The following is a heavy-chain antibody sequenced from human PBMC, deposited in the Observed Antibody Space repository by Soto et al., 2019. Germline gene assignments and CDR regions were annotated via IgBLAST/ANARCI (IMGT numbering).Heavy chain of an antibody. CDR1: GGSISSGDYY. V-gene: IGHV4-30-4*01. CDR3: ARVPEQYDFWSGYPGYNWFDP. J-gene: IGHJ5*02. D-gene: IGHD3-3*01. CDR2: IYYSGST. Sequence: SETLSLTCTVSGGSISSGDYYWSWIRQPPGKGLEWIGYIYYSGSTYYNPSLKSRVTISVDTSKNQFSLKLSSVTAADTAVYYFARVPEQYDFWSGYPGYNWFDPWGQGTLVTVSS.